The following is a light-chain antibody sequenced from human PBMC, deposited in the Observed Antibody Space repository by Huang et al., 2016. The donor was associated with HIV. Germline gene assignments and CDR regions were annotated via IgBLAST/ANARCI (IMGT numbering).Light chain of an antibody. CDR2: YAA. CDR1: QSVSSY. CDR3: QQRSNWAPIT. V-gene: IGKV3-11*01. Sequence: EIVLTQSPATLSLSPGERATLSCRASQSVSSYLAWYQQKPGQAPRLLIDYAANRATGIPARFSGSGSGTDFTLTISSLEPEDFAVYYCQQRSNWAPITFGGGTKVEIK. J-gene: IGKJ4*01.